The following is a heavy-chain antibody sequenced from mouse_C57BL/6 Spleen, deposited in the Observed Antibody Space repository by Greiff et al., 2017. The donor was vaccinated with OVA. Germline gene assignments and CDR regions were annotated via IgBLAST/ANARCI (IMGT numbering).Heavy chain of an antibody. CDR2: INPGSGGT. D-gene: IGHD2-1*01. V-gene: IGHV1-54*01. J-gene: IGHJ4*01. Sequence: QVQLQQSGAELVRPGTSVKVSCKASGYAFTNYLIEWVKQRPGQGLEWIGVINPGSGGTNYNEKFKGKATLTADKSSSTAYMQLSSLTSEDSAVYFCARAGNHVEAMDDWGQGTSVTVSS. CDR3: ARAGNHVEAMDD. CDR1: GYAFTNYL.